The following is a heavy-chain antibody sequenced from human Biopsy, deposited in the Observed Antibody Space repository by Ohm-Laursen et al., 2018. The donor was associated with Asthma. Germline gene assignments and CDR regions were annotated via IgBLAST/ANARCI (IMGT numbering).Heavy chain of an antibody. CDR2: GGSYYDGGLK. CDR1: GFTFRSYA. CDR3: ARDVMEWYLPAFDF. J-gene: IGHJ4*02. V-gene: IGHV3-30-3*01. Sequence: SLRLSCAASGFTFRSYAMHWVRQAPGKGLEWVAVGGSYYDGGLKYYADSVNGRFTVSRDDSKNTLYLQMNSLRPDDTAVYYCARDVMEWYLPAFDFWGQGTLVLVSS. D-gene: IGHD3-3*01.